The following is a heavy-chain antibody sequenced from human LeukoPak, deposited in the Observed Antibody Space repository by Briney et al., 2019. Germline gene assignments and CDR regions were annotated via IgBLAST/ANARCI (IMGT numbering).Heavy chain of an antibody. CDR3: ATDLYYYGSGSYYVVDY. Sequence: ASVKVSCKVSGYTLTELSMHWVRQAPGKGLEWMGGFDPEDGETIYAQKFQGRVTMTEDTSTDTAYMELSSLRSEDTAVYYCATDLYYYGSGSYYVVDYWGQGTLVTVSS. CDR1: GYTLTELS. J-gene: IGHJ4*02. CDR2: FDPEDGET. V-gene: IGHV1-24*01. D-gene: IGHD3-10*01.